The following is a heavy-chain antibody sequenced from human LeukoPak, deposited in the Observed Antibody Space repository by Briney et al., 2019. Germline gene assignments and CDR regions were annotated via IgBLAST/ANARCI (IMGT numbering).Heavy chain of an antibody. J-gene: IGHJ6*02. CDR1: GFTFSSYA. V-gene: IGHV3-30*04. CDR3: ARVKEVAAAGDRIAYYYYGMDV. Sequence: GRSLRLSCAASGFTFSSYAMHWVRQAPGKGLEWVAVISYDGSNKYYADSVKGRFTISRDNSKNTLYLQMNSLRAEDTAVYYCARVKEVAAAGDRIAYYYYGMDVWGQGTTVTVSS. D-gene: IGHD6-13*01. CDR2: ISYDGSNK.